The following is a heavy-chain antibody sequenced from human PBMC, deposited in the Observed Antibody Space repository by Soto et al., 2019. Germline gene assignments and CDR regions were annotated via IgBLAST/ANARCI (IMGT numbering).Heavy chain of an antibody. CDR3: ARGRDGDY. V-gene: IGHV1-18*01. Sequence: QVHLVQSGAEVKKPGASVKVSCKGSGYTFTSYGITWVRQAPGQGLEGMGWISAHTGNTNYAQKLQGRVTVTRDTSTSTAYRERRSLRSDDTAVYYLARGRDGDYWGQGALVNVSS. D-gene: IGHD6-6*01. J-gene: IGHJ4*02. CDR2: ISAHTGNT. CDR1: GYTFTSYG.